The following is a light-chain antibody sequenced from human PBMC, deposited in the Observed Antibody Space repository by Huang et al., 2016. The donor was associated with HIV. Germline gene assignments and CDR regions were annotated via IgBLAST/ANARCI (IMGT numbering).Light chain of an antibody. CDR3: QQYGTSPWT. Sequence: EVVLTQSPGSLSLSPGERVTLSCSASQRVSSNYFAWYQQKPGQAPRLFIYGAATRAIGIPDRFSGSGSGTDFTLTINRLEPEDFGVYYCQQYGTSPWTFGQGTKVEIK. V-gene: IGKV3-20*01. J-gene: IGKJ1*01. CDR1: QRVSSNY. CDR2: GAA.